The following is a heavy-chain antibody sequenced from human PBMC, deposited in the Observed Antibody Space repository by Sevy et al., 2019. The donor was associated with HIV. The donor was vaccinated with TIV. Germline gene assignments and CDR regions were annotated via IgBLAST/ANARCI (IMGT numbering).Heavy chain of an antibody. CDR2: INPNSGGT. D-gene: IGHD6-13*01. V-gene: IGHV1-2*06. J-gene: IGHJ3*02. Sequence: ASVKVSCKASGYTFTGYYMHWVRQAPRQGLEWMGRINPNSGGTNYAQKFQGRVTMTRDTSISTAYMELSRLRSDDTAVYYCARDGEGIAAAGRGVDAFDIWGQGTMVTVSS. CDR1: GYTFTGYY. CDR3: ARDGEGIAAAGRGVDAFDI.